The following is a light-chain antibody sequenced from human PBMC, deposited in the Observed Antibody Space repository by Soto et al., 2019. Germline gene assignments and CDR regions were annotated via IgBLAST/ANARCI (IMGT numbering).Light chain of an antibody. Sequence: DIVLTQSPGTLSLSPGERATLSCRASQTVSNNYLAWYQQRPGQAPRLLIYGASTRATGIPARFSGSGSGTEFTLTISSLQSEDFAVYYCQQRSNWPLTFGGGTKVDIK. J-gene: IGKJ4*01. V-gene: IGKV3D-20*02. CDR1: QTVSNNY. CDR2: GAS. CDR3: QQRSNWPLT.